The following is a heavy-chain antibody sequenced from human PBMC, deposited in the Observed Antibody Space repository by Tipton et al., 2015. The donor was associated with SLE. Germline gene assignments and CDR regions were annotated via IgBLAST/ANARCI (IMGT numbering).Heavy chain of an antibody. CDR1: GFTFSSYE. D-gene: IGHD3-3*01. CDR3: ARVGYYDFWSGYYGSGGFDY. Sequence: GSLRLSCAASGFTFSSYEMNWVRQAPGKGLEWVSYISSSGSTIYYADSVKGRFTISRDNAKNPLYLQMNSLRAEDTAVYYCARVGYYDFWSGYYGSGGFDYWGQGTLVTVSS. J-gene: IGHJ4*02. CDR2: ISSSGSTI. V-gene: IGHV3-48*03.